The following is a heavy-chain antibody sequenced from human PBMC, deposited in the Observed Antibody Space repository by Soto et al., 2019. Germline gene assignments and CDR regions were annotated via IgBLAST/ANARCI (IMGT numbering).Heavy chain of an antibody. CDR2: IIPIFGTA. V-gene: IGHV1-69*13. CDR1: GGTVSSSA. D-gene: IGHD3-16*02. Sequence: SVKVCCKASGGTVSSSAVSWERQANGQGLEWMGGIIPIFGTANHAPKFHGRVTITADESTSTAYMELSSLRSEDRSVYYCARRGLITFGGAIFLSAFDILGQGPMV. J-gene: IGHJ3*02. CDR3: ARRGLITFGGAIFLSAFDI.